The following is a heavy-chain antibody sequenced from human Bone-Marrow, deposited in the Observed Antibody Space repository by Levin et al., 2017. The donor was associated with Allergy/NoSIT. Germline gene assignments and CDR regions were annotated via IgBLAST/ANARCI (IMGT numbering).Heavy chain of an antibody. Sequence: GGSLRLSCAASGFTFSSYSMNWVRQAPGKGLEWVSSISSSSSYIYYADSVKGRFTISRDNAKNSLYLQMNSLRAEDTAVYYCARWGLLRFLEWAGRGYDYGMDVWGQGTTVTVSS. V-gene: IGHV3-21*01. CDR1: GFTFSSYS. J-gene: IGHJ6*02. CDR2: ISSSSSYI. CDR3: ARWGLLRFLEWAGRGYDYGMDV. D-gene: IGHD3-3*01.